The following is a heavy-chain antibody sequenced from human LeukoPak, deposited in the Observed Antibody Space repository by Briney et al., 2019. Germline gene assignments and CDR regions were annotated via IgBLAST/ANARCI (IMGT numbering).Heavy chain of an antibody. J-gene: IGHJ4*02. D-gene: IGHD2-2*01. V-gene: IGHV1-2*06. CDR2: INPNSGDT. CDR3: ARDYCSSTSCLFDY. Sequence: ASVKVSCKASGYTFTGYHMHWVRRAPGQGLEWMGRINPNSGDTNYAQKFQGRATMTRGTSISTAYMELSRLRSDDTAVYYCARDYCSSTSCLFDYWGQGALVTVSS. CDR1: GYTFTGYH.